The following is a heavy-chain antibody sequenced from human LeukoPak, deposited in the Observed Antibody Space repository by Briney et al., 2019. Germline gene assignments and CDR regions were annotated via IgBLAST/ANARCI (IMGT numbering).Heavy chain of an antibody. CDR1: GYTFTGYY. CDR3: ARDAPGAGTDY. D-gene: IGHD1-1*01. V-gene: IGHV1-2*06. Sequence: ASVKVSCKASGYTFTGYYIHWVRQAPGQGLEWMGRINPNSGDTNYAQKVQGGVTMTRDTSISTAYMELSRLRSDDTAVYFCARDAPGAGTDYWGQGTLVTVSP. J-gene: IGHJ4*02. CDR2: INPNSGDT.